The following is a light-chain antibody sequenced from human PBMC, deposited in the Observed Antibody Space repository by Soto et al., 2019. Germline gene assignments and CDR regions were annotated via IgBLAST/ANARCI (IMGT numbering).Light chain of an antibody. CDR2: EGS. J-gene: IGLJ1*01. CDR1: SSVVGSYNL. V-gene: IGLV2-23*01. CDR3: CSYAGRSTYV. Sequence: QSALTQPASVSGSPGQSITISCTGTSSVVGSYNLVSWYQQHPGKAPKLMIYEGSKRPSGVSNRLSGSKSGNTASLTISGLQAEDEADYYCCSYAGRSTYVFGSGTKVTVL.